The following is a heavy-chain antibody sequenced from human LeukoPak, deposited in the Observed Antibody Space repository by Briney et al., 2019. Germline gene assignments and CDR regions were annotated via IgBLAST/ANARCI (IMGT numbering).Heavy chain of an antibody. J-gene: IGHJ4*02. D-gene: IGHD6-6*01. CDR1: GYTFTSYG. Sequence: ASVKVSCRASGYTFTSYGISWVRQAPGQGLEWMGWISAYNGNTNYAQKLQGRVTMTTDTSTSTAYMELRSLRSDDTAVYYCARDLEEYSSSSRWCSGVDYWGQGTLVTVSS. CDR3: ARDLEEYSSSSRWCSGVDY. V-gene: IGHV1-18*01. CDR2: ISAYNGNT.